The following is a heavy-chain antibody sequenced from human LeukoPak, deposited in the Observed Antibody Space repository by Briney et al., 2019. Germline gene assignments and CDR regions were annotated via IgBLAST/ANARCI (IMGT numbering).Heavy chain of an antibody. CDR1: GFTFDDYA. Sequence: GGSLRLSCAASGFTFDDYAMHWVRQAPGKGLEWVSGISWNSGSIGYADSVKGRFTISRDNAKNSLYLQMNSLRAEDTALYYCAKDIDDFLYYGMDVWGQGTTVTASS. V-gene: IGHV3-9*01. D-gene: IGHD3-3*01. J-gene: IGHJ6*02. CDR2: ISWNSGSI. CDR3: AKDIDDFLYYGMDV.